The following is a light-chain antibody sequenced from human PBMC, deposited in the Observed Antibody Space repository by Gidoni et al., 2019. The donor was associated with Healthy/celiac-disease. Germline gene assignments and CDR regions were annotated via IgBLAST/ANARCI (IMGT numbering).Light chain of an antibody. V-gene: IGKV1-39*01. CDR1: QSISSY. CDR3: QQSYSTPRT. J-gene: IGKJ2*01. Sequence: DIQMTQSQSSLSASVGDRVTITCRASQSISSYLNWYQQKPGKAPKLLIYAASSLQSGVPSRFSGSGYGTDFTLTISSLQPEDFATYYCQQSYSTPRTFGQGTKLEIK. CDR2: AAS.